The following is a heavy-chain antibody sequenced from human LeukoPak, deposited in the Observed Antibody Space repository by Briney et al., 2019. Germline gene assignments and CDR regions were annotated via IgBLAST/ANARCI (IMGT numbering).Heavy chain of an antibody. J-gene: IGHJ3*02. D-gene: IGHD2-15*01. V-gene: IGHV3-21*04. Sequence: GGSLRLSCAASGFTFSSYSMNWVRQAPGKGLEWVSSITRSSIYIYYADSVKGRFTISRDNSKNTLYLQMNSLRAEDTAVYSCAKGPVVTFDIWGQGTMVTVSS. CDR3: AKGPVVTFDI. CDR1: GFTFSSYS. CDR2: ITRSSIYI.